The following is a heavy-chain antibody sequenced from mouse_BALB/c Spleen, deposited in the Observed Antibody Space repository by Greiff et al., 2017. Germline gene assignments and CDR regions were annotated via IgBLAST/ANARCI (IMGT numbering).Heavy chain of an antibody. CDR3: TRGTGTGFAY. D-gene: IGHD4-1*01. CDR2: IYPGNSDT. Sequence: VQLQQSGTVLARPGASVKMSCKASGYPFTSYWTHWVNQRPGQGLEWIGAIYPGNSDTSYNQKFKGKAELTAVTSTSTAYMELSSLTNEDSAVYYCTRGTGTGFAYWGQGTLVTVSA. V-gene: IGHV1-5*01. J-gene: IGHJ3*01. CDR1: GYPFTSYW.